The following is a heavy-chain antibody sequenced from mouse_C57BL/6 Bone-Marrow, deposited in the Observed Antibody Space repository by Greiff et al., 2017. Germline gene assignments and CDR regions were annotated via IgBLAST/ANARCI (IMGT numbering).Heavy chain of an antibody. V-gene: IGHV3-8*01. CDR3: ARYSSTTGDCYFDV. D-gene: IGHD2-14*01. CDR1: GYSITSDY. CDR2: ISYSGST. Sequence: EVKLVESGPGLAKPSQTLSLTCSVTGYSITSDYLNWIRQFPGNKLEYMGYISYSGSTSYNPSLNSRISITRDTSKNQYYLQLSSVTTEDTATYDGARYSSTTGDCYFDVWGTGTTLTVSS. J-gene: IGHJ1*03.